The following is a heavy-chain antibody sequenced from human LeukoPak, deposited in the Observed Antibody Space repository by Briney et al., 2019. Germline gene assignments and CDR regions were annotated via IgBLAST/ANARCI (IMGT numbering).Heavy chain of an antibody. D-gene: IGHD6-25*01. V-gene: IGHV3-15*01. J-gene: IGHJ3*02. CDR2: IKSKTDGGTT. CDR1: GFTVSSNY. CDR3: TTEKRAAFDI. Sequence: GGSLRLSCAASGFTVSSNYMSWVRQAPGRGLAWVGRIKSKTDGGTTDYAAPVKGRFTISRDDSKNTVYLQLSSLKTEDTAVYYCTTEKRAAFDIWGQGTMVTVSS.